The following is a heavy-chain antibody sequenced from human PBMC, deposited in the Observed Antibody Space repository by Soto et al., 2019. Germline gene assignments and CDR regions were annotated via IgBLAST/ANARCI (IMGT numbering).Heavy chain of an antibody. D-gene: IGHD3-22*01. CDR2: INPVFQTA. Sequence: QEQLVQSGAEVKKPGSSVKVSCKASGGLFSSYPISWVRQVPGQGLEWMGGINPVFQTAYYTQRFQGRVTMTADESTNTASMEMSSLRAEDTAIYYCARGGSGYTWFNEFWGQGTLVPVSS. J-gene: IGHJ4*02. V-gene: IGHV1-69*01. CDR1: GGLFSSYP. CDR3: ARGGSGYTWFNEF.